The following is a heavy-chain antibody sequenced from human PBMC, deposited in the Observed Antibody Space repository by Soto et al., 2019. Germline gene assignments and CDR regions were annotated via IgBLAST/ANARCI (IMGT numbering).Heavy chain of an antibody. Sequence: QITLKESGPTLVKPTQTLTLTCTFSGFSLSTRDVGVGWFRQPPGKALEWLTLIYWDDYTHYRPSLETRLAITKDTSKNQVVRTMTNMDRVDTATYYCAQKGRGYFDYWGQGTLVTVSS. V-gene: IGHV2-5*02. CDR1: GFSLSTRDVG. D-gene: IGHD3-10*01. CDR3: AQKGRGYFDY. J-gene: IGHJ4*02. CDR2: IYWDDYT.